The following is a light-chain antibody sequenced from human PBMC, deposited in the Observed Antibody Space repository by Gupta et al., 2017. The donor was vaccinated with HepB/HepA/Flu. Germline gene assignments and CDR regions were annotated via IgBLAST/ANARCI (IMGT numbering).Light chain of an antibody. CDR3: QQYNSYSGT. Sequence: DIKLAQSPSTLPASVGDRVTITYRASQSISSWLAWYQQKPGKAPKLLIYKASSVESGVPSRFSGSGSGTEFTLTISSLQPDDFATYYCQQYNSYSGTFGQGTKVEIK. V-gene: IGKV1-5*03. J-gene: IGKJ1*01. CDR1: QSISSW. CDR2: KAS.